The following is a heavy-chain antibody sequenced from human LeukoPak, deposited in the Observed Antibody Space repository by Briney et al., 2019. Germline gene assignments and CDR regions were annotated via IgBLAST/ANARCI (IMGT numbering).Heavy chain of an antibody. D-gene: IGHD6-6*01. CDR3: TTAFIEARP. V-gene: IGHV3-15*01. Sequence: GSLRLSCTASGFTFSDAWMTWVRQAPGKGLEWVGRIKRKTDGETTDYAAPVKGRFIISRDDSKSILYLQMNSLKTDDTAVYNCTTAFIEARPWGHGTLVTVSS. J-gene: IGHJ5*02. CDR2: IKRKTDGETT. CDR1: GFTFSDAW.